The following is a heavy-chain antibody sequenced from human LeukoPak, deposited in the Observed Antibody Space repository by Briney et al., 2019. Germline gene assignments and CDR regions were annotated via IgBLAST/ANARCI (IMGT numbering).Heavy chain of an antibody. CDR1: GGSISSYY. J-gene: IGHJ4*02. CDR2: IYTSGST. Sequence: SETLSLTCTVSGGSISSYYWSWIRQPAGKGLEWIGRIYTSGSTNYNPSLKSRVTISVDKSKNQFSLKLSSVTAADTAVYYCARDGTYSLAFDYWGQGTLVTVSS. CDR3: ARDGTYSLAFDY. D-gene: IGHD1-26*01. V-gene: IGHV4-4*07.